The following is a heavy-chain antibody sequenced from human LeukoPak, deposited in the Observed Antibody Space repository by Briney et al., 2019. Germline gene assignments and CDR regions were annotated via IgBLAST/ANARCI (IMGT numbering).Heavy chain of an antibody. V-gene: IGHV3-33*06. CDR2: IWYDGSNK. CDR1: GFTFSSYG. CDR3: AKGSVEKWLDDAFDI. D-gene: IGHD6-19*01. Sequence: GRSLRLSCAASGFTFSSYGMHWVRQAPGKGLEWVAVIWYDGSNKYYADSVKGRFTISRDNSKNTLYLQMNSLRAEDTAVYYCAKGSVEKWLDDAFDIWGQGTMVTVSS. J-gene: IGHJ3*02.